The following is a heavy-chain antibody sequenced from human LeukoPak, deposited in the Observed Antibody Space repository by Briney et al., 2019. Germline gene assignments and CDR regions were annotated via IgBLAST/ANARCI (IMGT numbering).Heavy chain of an antibody. D-gene: IGHD3-10*01. Sequence: SETLSLTCTVSGGSISSYYWSWIRQPPGKGLEWIGYIYYSGSTNYNPSLKSRVTISVDTSKNQFSLKLSSVTAADTAVYYCARIGATMVRGVIKPIDYWGQGTLVTVSS. V-gene: IGHV4-59*12. CDR3: ARIGATMVRGVIKPIDY. CDR2: IYYSGST. J-gene: IGHJ4*02. CDR1: GGSISSYY.